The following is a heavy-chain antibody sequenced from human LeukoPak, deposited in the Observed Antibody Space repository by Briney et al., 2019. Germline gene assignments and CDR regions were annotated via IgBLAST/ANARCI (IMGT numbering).Heavy chain of an antibody. CDR1: GFTFSSYG. V-gene: IGHV3-33*06. Sequence: GGSLRLSCAASGFTFSSYGMHWVRQAPGKGLEWVAVIWYDGTNKYYADSVKGRFTISRDNSKNTLYLQMNSLRAEDTAVYYCAKGAYTAMVVVPSDYWGQGTLVTVSS. D-gene: IGHD5-18*01. J-gene: IGHJ4*02. CDR2: IWYDGTNK. CDR3: AKGAYTAMVVVPSDY.